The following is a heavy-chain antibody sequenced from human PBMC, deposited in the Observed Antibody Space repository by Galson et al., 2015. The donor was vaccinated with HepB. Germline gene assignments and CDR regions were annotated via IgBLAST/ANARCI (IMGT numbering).Heavy chain of an antibody. J-gene: IGHJ4*02. Sequence: QSGAEVKKPGESLKISCKGSGYSFTSNWIAWVRQMPGKGLEWMGIIYPGDSDTKYGPSFQGQVTISADKSISIAYLQLSSLKASDTAIYYCATSFYFDSSGYFDYWGQGTLVTVSS. CDR1: GYSFTSNW. V-gene: IGHV5-51*01. CDR3: ATSFYFDSSGYFDY. D-gene: IGHD3-22*01. CDR2: IYPGDSDT.